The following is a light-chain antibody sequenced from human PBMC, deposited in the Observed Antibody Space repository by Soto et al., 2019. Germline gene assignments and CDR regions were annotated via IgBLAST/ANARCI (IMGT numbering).Light chain of an antibody. CDR3: QQRSNWPTT. J-gene: IGKJ5*01. CDR2: DAS. Sequence: VFTQSPGTVSLSPRERSTLSCGASQSVSSYLAWYQQKPGQAPRLLIYDASNRATGIPARFSGSGSGTDFTLTISSLEPEDFAVYYCQQRSNWPTTFGQGTRLEIK. CDR1: QSVSSY. V-gene: IGKV3-11*01.